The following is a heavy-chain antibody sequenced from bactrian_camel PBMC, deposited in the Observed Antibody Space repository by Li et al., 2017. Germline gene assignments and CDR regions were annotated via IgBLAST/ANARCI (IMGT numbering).Heavy chain of an antibody. CDR1: GFTFSGNH. V-gene: IGHV3S5*01. J-gene: IGHJ6*01. D-gene: IGHD4*01. CDR2: VYGDGRAT. Sequence: ESGGDLVQPGGSLRLSCVGSGFTFSGNHMSWARQAPGKGLEWVSSVYGDGRATFYADSVKGRFTISRDNAKNTVYLQMNSLKPEDTAVYYCVREQKSGDYAPAFGYWGQGTQVTVS. CDR3: VREQKSGDYAPAFGY.